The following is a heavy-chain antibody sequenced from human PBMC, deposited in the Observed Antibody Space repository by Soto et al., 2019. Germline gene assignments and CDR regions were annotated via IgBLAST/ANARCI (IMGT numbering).Heavy chain of an antibody. CDR3: ARVIRGGSSAFDY. J-gene: IGHJ4*02. CDR2: INHSGST. D-gene: IGHD6-13*01. CDR1: GGSFSGYY. V-gene: IGHV4-34*01. Sequence: PSETLSLTCAVYGGSFSGYYWSWIRQPPGKGLEWIGEINHSGSTNYNPSLKSRVTISVDTSKNQFSLKLSSVTAADTAVYYCARVIRGGSSAFDYWGQGTLVTVSS.